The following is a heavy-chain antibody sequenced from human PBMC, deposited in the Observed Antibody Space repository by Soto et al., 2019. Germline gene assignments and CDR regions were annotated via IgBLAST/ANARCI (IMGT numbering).Heavy chain of an antibody. CDR1: GFTFNNYG. CDR2: ISYDGSNK. Sequence: GGSLRLSCAASGFTFNNYGMHWVRQAPGKGLEWVVVISYDGSNKYYADSVKGRFTISRDNSKNTLYLQMNSLRAEDTAVYYCARENDAFDIWGQGTMVTVSS. V-gene: IGHV3-30*03. CDR3: ARENDAFDI. J-gene: IGHJ3*02.